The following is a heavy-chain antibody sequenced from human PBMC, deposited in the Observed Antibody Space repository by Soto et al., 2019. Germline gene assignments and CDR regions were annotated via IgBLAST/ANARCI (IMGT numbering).Heavy chain of an antibody. CDR1: GFTFSSSS. J-gene: IGHJ3*02. CDR3: ARVRLPYTGSHPDAFDI. CDR2: ISGTSDYI. V-gene: IGHV3-21*01. D-gene: IGHD1-26*01. Sequence: LRLSCATSGFTFSSSSMNWVRQAPGKRLEWVSSISGTSDYINYADAVKGRFTTSRDNARNSLYLQMNSLRVEDTAVYYCARVRLPYTGSHPDAFDIWGLGTMVTVSS.